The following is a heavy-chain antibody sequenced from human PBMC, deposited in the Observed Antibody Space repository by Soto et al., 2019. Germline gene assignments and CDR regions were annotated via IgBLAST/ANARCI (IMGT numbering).Heavy chain of an antibody. CDR1: GFSLTTSGVD. J-gene: IGHJ4*02. CDR2: IYWDDDK. CDR3: AHRVLRTVFGLVTTTAIYFDF. D-gene: IGHD3-3*01. Sequence: QITLNESGPTLVKPTQTLTLTCTFSGFSLTTSGVDVGWIRQSPGKAPEWLALIYWDDDKRYSPSLKSRLTIPKDTSKNQVVLTMANLDPADTATYYCAHRVLRTVFGLVTTTAIYFDFWGQGTPVAVSS. V-gene: IGHV2-5*02.